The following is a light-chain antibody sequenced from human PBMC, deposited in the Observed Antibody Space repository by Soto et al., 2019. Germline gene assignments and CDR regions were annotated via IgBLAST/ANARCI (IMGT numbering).Light chain of an antibody. J-gene: IGKJ1*01. CDR1: ESLLHTNGNNS. CDR3: MPALQTRSS. V-gene: IGKV2-28*01. CDR2: FGS. Sequence: DIVMTQSPLSLRVTPGEPASISCRSSESLLHTNGNNSLDWYLQKPGQSPQLLPYFGSTRASVVPDRFSGSGSDTDFTLTFSRVEAEDVGVYYRMPALQTRSSFGQGTKVEVK.